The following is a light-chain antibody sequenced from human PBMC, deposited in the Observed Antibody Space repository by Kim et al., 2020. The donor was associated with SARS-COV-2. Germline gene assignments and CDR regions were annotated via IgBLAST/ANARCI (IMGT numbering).Light chain of an antibody. CDR2: GKN. CDR3: NSRGGSGNHRGV. CDR1: SLRSYY. Sequence: SSELTQDPAVSVALGQTVRITCQGDSLRSYYASWYQQKPGQAPVLVIYGKNNRPSGIPDRFSGSSSGNTASLTTTGAQAEDEAVYYCNSRGGSGNHRGVFGGGTQLTVL. J-gene: IGLJ2*01. V-gene: IGLV3-19*01.